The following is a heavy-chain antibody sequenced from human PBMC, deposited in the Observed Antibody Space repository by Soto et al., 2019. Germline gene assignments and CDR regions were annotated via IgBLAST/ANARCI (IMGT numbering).Heavy chain of an antibody. D-gene: IGHD3-10*01. Sequence: ASVKVSCKASGYIFTNYYIHWVRQAPGQGLEWMAIINPLPTSGSTNYAQKFQGRVTMTRDTSTSTAYLELRSLRSDDTAVYYCARDLDSLTPGVIPPFDPWGQGTLVTVSS. J-gene: IGHJ5*02. CDR2: INPLPTSGST. CDR3: ARDLDSLTPGVIPPFDP. CDR1: GYIFTNYY. V-gene: IGHV1-46*01.